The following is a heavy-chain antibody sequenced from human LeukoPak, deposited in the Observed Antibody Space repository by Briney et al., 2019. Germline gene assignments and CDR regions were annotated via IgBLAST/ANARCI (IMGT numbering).Heavy chain of an antibody. Sequence: SETLSLTCTVSGGSISGYYWSWIRQPPGKGLEWIGYIYNSGDTNYNPSLKSRVTISVDTSKNQFSLKLSSVTAADTAVYYCARAAYGSGSYLFDYWGQGTLVTVSS. D-gene: IGHD3-10*01. CDR1: GGSISGYY. CDR3: ARAAYGSGSYLFDY. CDR2: IYNSGDT. J-gene: IGHJ4*02. V-gene: IGHV4-59*08.